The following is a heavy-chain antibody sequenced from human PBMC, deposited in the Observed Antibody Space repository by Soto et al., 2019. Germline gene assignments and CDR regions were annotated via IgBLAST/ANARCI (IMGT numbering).Heavy chain of an antibody. D-gene: IGHD3-22*01. J-gene: IGHJ4*02. CDR3: SIMIVRRPRYPVY. CDR1: GGSIGSGGYY. Sequence: SETLSLTCTFSGGSIGSGGYYWGWIRQHPGKGLEWIGYIYYSGSTCYNPSLKSRVTISVDTSKNQFSLKLSSVTAADTAVYYFSIMIVRRPRYPVYRAQGTFVIGSS. CDR2: IYYSGST. V-gene: IGHV4-31*03.